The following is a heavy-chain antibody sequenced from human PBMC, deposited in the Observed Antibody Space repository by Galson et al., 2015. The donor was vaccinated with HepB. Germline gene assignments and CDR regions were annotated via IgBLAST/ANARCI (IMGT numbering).Heavy chain of an antibody. CDR1: GFIFSDYY. CDR2: ITSSSGYI. CDR3: ARSQGSGSLAYWLDP. D-gene: IGHD3-10*01. Sequence: SLRLSCAASGFIFSDYYMTWIRQPPGKGLEWVSCITSSSGYINYADSVKGRFTVSRDNAKKLVYLQMNSLRAEDTATYYCARSQGSGSLAYWLDPWGQGTLVTVSS. V-gene: IGHV3-11*06. J-gene: IGHJ5*01.